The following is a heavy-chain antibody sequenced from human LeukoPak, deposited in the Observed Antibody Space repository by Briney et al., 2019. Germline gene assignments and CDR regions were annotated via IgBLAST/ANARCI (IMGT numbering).Heavy chain of an antibody. CDR1: GVSINNCY. Sequence: PSETLSLTCTVSGVSINNCYWSWIRQPPGKGLEWIGYIHSSGSTNCSPSLKSRVTISIDTSKSQFSLRVNSVTAADTAVYYCARSPRTTVTTFDYWGRGTLVTVSS. CDR2: IHSSGST. CDR3: ARSPRTTVTTFDY. D-gene: IGHD4-11*01. J-gene: IGHJ4*02. V-gene: IGHV4-59*01.